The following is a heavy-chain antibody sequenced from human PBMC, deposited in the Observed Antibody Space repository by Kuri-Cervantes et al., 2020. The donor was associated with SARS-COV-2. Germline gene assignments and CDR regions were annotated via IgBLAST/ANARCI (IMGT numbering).Heavy chain of an antibody. Sequence: LSLTCASSGFTFGDYATHWVRHAPGKGLEWGSGISWNSGNIDYADSVRRRFTTSRDNAKNSVYLQMNSLRAEDSALYFCAKDAGDGYSFGDYFHGMDVWGRGTTVTVSS. CDR3: AKDAGDGYSFGDYFHGMDV. J-gene: IGHJ6*02. D-gene: IGHD5-24*01. V-gene: IGHV3-9*01. CDR2: ISWNSGNI. CDR1: GFTFGDYA.